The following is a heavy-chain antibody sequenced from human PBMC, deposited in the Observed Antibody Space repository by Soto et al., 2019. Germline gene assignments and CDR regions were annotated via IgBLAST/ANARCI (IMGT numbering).Heavy chain of an antibody. CDR1: GDSVRDYS. CDR2: ISGSSSYI. V-gene: IGHV3-21*01. CDR3: ARSGEILQTFDS. J-gene: IGHJ4*02. D-gene: IGHD1-26*01. Sequence: GGSLRLACVFCGDSVRDYSVNGVRQAPGKGLEWVALISGSSSYIYYADSVKGRFTISRDNAKNSLFLQMDSLRVEDTAVYYCARSGEILQTFDSWGQGTLVTSPQ.